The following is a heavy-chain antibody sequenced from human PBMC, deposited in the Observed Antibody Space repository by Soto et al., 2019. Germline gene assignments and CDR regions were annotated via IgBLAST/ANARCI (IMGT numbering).Heavy chain of an antibody. D-gene: IGHD2-8*01. CDR3: ARGGYCTNGVCYTPANFDY. Sequence: ASVKVSCKASGGTFSSYAISWVRQAPGQGLEWMGIINPSGGSTSYAQKSQGRVTMTRDTSTSTVYMGLSSLRSEDTAVYYCARGGYCTNGVCYTPANFDYWGQGTLVTVSS. V-gene: IGHV1-46*01. CDR2: INPSGGST. J-gene: IGHJ4*02. CDR1: GGTFSSYA.